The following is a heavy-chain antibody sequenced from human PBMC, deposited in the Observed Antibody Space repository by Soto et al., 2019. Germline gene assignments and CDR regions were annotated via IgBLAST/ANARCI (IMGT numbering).Heavy chain of an antibody. J-gene: IGHJ6*02. CDR2: IYYSGST. Sequence: SETLSLTCTVSGGSVSSGSYYWSWIRQPPGKGLEWIGYIYYSGSTNYNPSLKGRVTISVDTSKNQFSLKLSSVTAADTAVYYCARDRGSSSWPYYYYYGMDVWGQGTTVTVSS. V-gene: IGHV4-61*01. CDR1: GGSVSSGSYY. D-gene: IGHD6-13*01. CDR3: ARDRGSSSWPYYYYYGMDV.